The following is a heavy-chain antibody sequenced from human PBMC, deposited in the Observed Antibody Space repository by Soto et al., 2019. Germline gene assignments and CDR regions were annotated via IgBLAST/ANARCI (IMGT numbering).Heavy chain of an antibody. D-gene: IGHD6-13*01. V-gene: IGHV4-31*03. CDR3: ARGPPSYSSSWYTHFDY. J-gene: IGHJ4*02. CDR1: GGSISSGGYY. CDR2: IYYSGST. Sequence: PSETLSLTCTVSGGSISSGGYYWSWIRQHPGKGLEWIGYIYYSGSTYYIPSLQSRVTISVDTSKNQFFLKLSSVTAADTAVYYCARGPPSYSSSWYTHFDYWGQGTLVTVSS.